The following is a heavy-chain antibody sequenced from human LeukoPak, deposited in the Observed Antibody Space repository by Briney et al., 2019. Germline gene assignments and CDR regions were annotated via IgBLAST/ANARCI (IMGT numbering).Heavy chain of an antibody. D-gene: IGHD3-10*01. V-gene: IGHV4-61*01. CDR2: IYYSGNT. J-gene: IGHJ4*02. Sequence: SETLSLTCTVSGGSVSSGSYYWSWIRQPPGKGLEWIGYIYYSGNTNYNPSLKSRVTISVDTSKNQFSLKLSSVTAADTAVYYCAREGLATMIRGVIPYWGQGTQVTVSS. CDR3: AREGLATMIRGVIPY. CDR1: GGSVSSGSYY.